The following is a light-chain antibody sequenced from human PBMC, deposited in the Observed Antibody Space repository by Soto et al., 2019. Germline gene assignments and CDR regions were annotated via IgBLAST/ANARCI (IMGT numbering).Light chain of an antibody. V-gene: IGKV1-39*01. CDR3: QKYDSAPWT. CDR1: QSVFSY. CDR2: DIS. Sequence: DTPMSQSPSSLSASVGDRVTITCRASQSVFSYLHWYQQKPGRAPNLLIYDISTLQSGVPSRFSGSVSGTDFTLTISSLQPEDVATYYCQKYDSAPWTFGQGTKVDIK. J-gene: IGKJ1*01.